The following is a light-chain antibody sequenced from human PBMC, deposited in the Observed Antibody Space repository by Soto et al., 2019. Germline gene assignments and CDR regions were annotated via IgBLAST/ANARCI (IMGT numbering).Light chain of an antibody. CDR2: GAS. CDR3: QQYGSSPIT. CDR1: QSVSSN. J-gene: IGKJ5*01. V-gene: IGKV3-20*01. Sequence: EIVMTQSPATLSVSPGERATLSCRASQSVSSNLAWYQQKPGQAPRLLIYGASNRATGIPDRFSGSGSGTDFTLTISGLEPEDFAVYYCQQYGSSPITFGQGTRLEI.